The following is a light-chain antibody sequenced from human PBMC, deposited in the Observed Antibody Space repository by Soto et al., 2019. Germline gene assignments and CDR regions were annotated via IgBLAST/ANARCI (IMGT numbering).Light chain of an antibody. J-gene: IGKJ2*01. CDR3: QQYNNLPPDT. V-gene: IGKV3-15*01. CDR2: GAS. CDR1: QSVNNN. Sequence: EIILTQSPASLSVSPGERATLSCRASQSVNNNLAWYQQKPGQAPTLLIYGASTRSTGIPGRFRGSGSGTEFTLTTTSLQSEDFVVYFCQQYNNLPPDTFGQGTKLEIK.